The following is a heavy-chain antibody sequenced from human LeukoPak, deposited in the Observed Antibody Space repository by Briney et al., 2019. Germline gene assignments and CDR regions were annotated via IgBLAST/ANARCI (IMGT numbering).Heavy chain of an antibody. CDR3: ARETYCAADCYSGFDF. CDR1: GDSISSSSYY. CDR2: IYYSGST. V-gene: IGHV4-39*07. Sequence: PSETLSLTCSVSGDSISSSSYYWGWIRQPPGKGLEWIGSIYYSGSTYYNPSLKSRVTISVDTSKNQFSLKLSSVTAADTAVYYRARETYCAADCYSGFDFWGQGTLVTVSS. D-gene: IGHD2-21*02. J-gene: IGHJ4*02.